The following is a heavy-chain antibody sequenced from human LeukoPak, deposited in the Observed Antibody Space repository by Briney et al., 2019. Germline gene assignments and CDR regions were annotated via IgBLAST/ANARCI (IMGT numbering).Heavy chain of an antibody. J-gene: IGHJ4*02. D-gene: IGHD1-7*01. V-gene: IGHV3-21*01. CDR1: GFTFSSYS. CDR2: ISSSSSYI. CDR3: ARDRSGTTEEDFDY. Sequence: PGGSLRLSCAASGFTFSSYSMNWVRQAPGKGLEWVSSISSSSSYIYYADSVKGRFTISRDNAKNSLYLQMNSLRAEDTAVYYCARDRSGTTEEDFDYWGQGTLVTVSS.